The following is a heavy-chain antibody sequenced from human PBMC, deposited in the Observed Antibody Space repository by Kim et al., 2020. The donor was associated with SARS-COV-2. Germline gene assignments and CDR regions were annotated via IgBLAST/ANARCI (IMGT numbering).Heavy chain of an antibody. CDR3: ARASGARVDY. CDR2: ST. D-gene: IGHD2-15*01. Sequence: STNCNPTLKGRVTISVDSSKNQFSLKLSSVTAADTAVYYCARASGARVDYWGQGTLVTVSS. J-gene: IGHJ4*02. V-gene: IGHV4-59*01.